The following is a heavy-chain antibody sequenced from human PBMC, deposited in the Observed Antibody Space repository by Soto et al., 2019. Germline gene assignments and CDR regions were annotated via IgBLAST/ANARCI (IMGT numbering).Heavy chain of an antibody. CDR3: ARVSGIYYYGMDV. J-gene: IGHJ6*02. D-gene: IGHD3-10*01. Sequence: PSETLSLTWAVFGGSFSDHYWSWIRQPPGKGLEWIGEINHSGSTNYNPSLKSRVTISVDTSKNQFSLKLSSVTAADTAVYYCARVSGIYYYGMDVWGQGTTVTVSS. CDR2: INHSGST. CDR1: GGSFSDHY. V-gene: IGHV4-34*01.